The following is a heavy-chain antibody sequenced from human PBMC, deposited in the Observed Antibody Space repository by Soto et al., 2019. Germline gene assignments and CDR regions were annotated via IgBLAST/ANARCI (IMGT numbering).Heavy chain of an antibody. CDR3: ARGLTSVTTTVPSYYYYYAMDV. Sequence: ASVKPTSEASRLTLTCCSMYSARQDTGQGLEWMGWINPNNGGTNYAQMFQGRVTMIGDTSSSTAYMYLSRLKSDDTAVYHCARGLTSVTTTVPSYYYYYAMDVWGQGTTVTVSS. J-gene: IGHJ6*02. V-gene: IGHV1-2*02. CDR1: RLTLTCCS. D-gene: IGHD4-17*01. CDR2: INPNNGGT.